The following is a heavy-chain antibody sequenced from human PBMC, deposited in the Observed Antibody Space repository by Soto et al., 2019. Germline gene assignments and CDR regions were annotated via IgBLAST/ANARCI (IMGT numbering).Heavy chain of an antibody. Sequence: EVPLVESGGGLVQPGGSLRLSCAASGFTVSSNYMNWVRQAPGKGLEWVSVIYSGVSTYYADSVKGRFTISRDNSKIALYLQMNTLRAEDTAVYYCARGWWAHFDYWGQGTLVTVSS. V-gene: IGHV3-66*01. J-gene: IGHJ4*02. D-gene: IGHD2-15*01. CDR1: GFTVSSNY. CDR3: ARGWWAHFDY. CDR2: IYSGVST.